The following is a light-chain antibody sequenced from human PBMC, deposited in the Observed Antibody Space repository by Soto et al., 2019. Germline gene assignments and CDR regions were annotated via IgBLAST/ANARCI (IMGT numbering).Light chain of an antibody. V-gene: IGKV1-27*01. Sequence: DIQMTQSPSSLSASVGDRVTITCRASQGISNYLAWYQQIPGKVPKLLISAASTLQSGVPSRFSGSGSGTAFTLNISSLQPEDVATYYCQKYTNVPTFGGGTKVEIK. CDR3: QKYTNVPT. CDR1: QGISNY. CDR2: AAS. J-gene: IGKJ4*01.